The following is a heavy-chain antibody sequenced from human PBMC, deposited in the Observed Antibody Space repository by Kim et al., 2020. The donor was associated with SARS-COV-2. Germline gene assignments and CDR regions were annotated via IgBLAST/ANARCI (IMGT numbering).Heavy chain of an antibody. V-gene: IGHV3-66*01. CDR1: GFTVSSNY. CDR3: SRGRGDICTGYDKNVFDP. D-gene: IGHD3-9*01. Sequence: GGSLRLSCAASGFTVSSNYMSWVRQAPGKGLEWVAVIYCGGSTYYDDSVMDRFTISSENSKNKMYLQMINMRTEDTAVYYCSRGRGDICTGYDKNVFDP. J-gene: IGHJ5*02. CDR2: IYCGGST.